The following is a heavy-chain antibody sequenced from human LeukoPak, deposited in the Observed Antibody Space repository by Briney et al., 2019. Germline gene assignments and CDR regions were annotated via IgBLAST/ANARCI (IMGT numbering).Heavy chain of an antibody. D-gene: IGHD1-26*01. Sequence: SETLSLTCTVSGGSISSYYWSWIRQPPGKGLEWIGYIYYSGSTNYNPSLKSRVTISVDTSKNQFSLKLSSVTAADTAVYYCARGGGSYFRYFQHWGQGTLVTVSS. V-gene: IGHV4-59*01. J-gene: IGHJ1*01. CDR2: IYYSGST. CDR1: GGSISSYY. CDR3: ARGGGSYFRYFQH.